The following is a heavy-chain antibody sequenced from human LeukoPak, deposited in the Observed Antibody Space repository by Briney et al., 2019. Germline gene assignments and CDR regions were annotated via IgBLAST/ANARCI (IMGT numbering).Heavy chain of an antibody. J-gene: IGHJ5*02. CDR2: VSTSGST. V-gene: IGHV4-4*07. CDR3: ARSGHSTTSWVEGSSLDP. CDR1: GASVSTYY. Sequence: PSETLSLTCTVSGASVSTYYWSWIRQPAGKGLEWIGRVSTSGSTNYSPSLKSRVTMSVDTSKNQSSLNLTSVTAADTAVYYCARSGHSTTSWVEGSSLDPWGQGTLVTVSS. D-gene: IGHD2-2*01.